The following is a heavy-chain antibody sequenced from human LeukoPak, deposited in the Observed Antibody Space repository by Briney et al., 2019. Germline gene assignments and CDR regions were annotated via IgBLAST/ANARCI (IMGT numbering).Heavy chain of an antibody. J-gene: IGHJ1*01. Sequence: GASVKVSCKASGYTFTNYYMHWVRQAPGQGLEWMGIINPSGGSTNYAQKFQGRVTMTRDTSTSTVYMELSSLRYEDTAVYYCARDESISILWWWGQGTLVTVSS. CDR1: GYTFTNYY. CDR3: ARDESISILWW. V-gene: IGHV1-46*01. CDR2: INPSGGST. D-gene: IGHD2-21*01.